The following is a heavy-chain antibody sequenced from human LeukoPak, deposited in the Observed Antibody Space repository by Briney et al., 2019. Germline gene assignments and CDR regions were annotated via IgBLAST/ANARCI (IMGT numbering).Heavy chain of an antibody. J-gene: IGHJ3*02. D-gene: IGHD2/OR15-2a*01. V-gene: IGHV4-34*01. CDR2: INHSGST. CDR3: ARGGFNMDAFDI. CDR1: GGSFSDYY. Sequence: SETLSLTCAVYGGSFSDYYWSWIRQPPGKGLEWIGEINHSGSTNYNPSLKSRVTISVDTSKNQFSLKLSSVTAADTAVYYCARGGFNMDAFDIWGQGTMVTVSS.